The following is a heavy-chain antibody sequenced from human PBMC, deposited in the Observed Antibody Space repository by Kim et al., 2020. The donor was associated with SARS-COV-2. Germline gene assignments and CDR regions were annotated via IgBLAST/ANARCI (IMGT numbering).Heavy chain of an antibody. Sequence: YYNPSLKSRVTISVDTSKNQFSLKLSSVTAADTAVYYCARQDSSSWYFDYWGQGTLVTVFS. J-gene: IGHJ4*02. D-gene: IGHD6-13*01. V-gene: IGHV4-39*01. CDR3: ARQDSSSWYFDY.